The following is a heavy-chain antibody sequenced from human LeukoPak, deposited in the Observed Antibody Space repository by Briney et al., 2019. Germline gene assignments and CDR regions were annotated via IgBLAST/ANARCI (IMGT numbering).Heavy chain of an antibody. CDR2: ISYDGSNK. V-gene: IGHV3-30*04. Sequence: GGSLRLSCAASGFTFSSYAMHWVCQAPGKGLEWVAVISYDGSNKYYADSVKGRFTISRDNSKNTLYLQMNSLRAEDTAVYYCARDYYDSRGYYYWWGQGTLVTVSS. D-gene: IGHD3-22*01. CDR1: GFTFSSYA. J-gene: IGHJ4*02. CDR3: ARDYYDSRGYYYW.